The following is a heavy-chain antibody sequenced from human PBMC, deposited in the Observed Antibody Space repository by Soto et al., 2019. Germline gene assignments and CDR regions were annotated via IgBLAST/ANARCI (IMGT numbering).Heavy chain of an antibody. D-gene: IGHD6-19*01. CDR3: AKSGGYSSGWYLSEYYFDY. CDR2: IYYSGST. CDR1: SGSISSCY. V-gene: IGHV4-59*01. J-gene: IGHJ4*02. Sequence: SETLSLTCTVSSGSISSCYWSWIRQPPGKGLEWIGYIYYSGSTNYNPSLKSRVTISVDTSKNQFSLKLSSVTAADTAVYYCAKSGGYSSGWYLSEYYFDYWGQGTLVTVSS.